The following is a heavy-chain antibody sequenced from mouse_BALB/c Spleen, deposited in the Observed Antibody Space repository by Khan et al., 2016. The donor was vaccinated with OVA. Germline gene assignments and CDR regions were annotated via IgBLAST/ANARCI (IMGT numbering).Heavy chain of an antibody. CDR3: ARGGYGTLAY. Sequence: QVQLKQSGAELVRPGTSVKVSCKASGYAFTDYLIEWVKQRPGQGLEWIGVINPGSDNTNYNEKFKGKATLTADKSSNTAYMQLSSLTSDDSAVYFCARGGYGTLAYWGQGTPVTVSA. V-gene: IGHV1-54*01. D-gene: IGHD1-1*02. CDR2: INPGSDNT. CDR1: GYAFTDYL. J-gene: IGHJ3*01.